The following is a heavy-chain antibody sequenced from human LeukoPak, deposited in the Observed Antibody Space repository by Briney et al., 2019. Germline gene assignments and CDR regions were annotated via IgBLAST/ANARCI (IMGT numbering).Heavy chain of an antibody. CDR2: MNPNSGNT. D-gene: IGHD2-2*02. CDR1: GYTFTSYD. CDR3: GRGFSIVPAGIPDY. Sequence: ASVKVSCKASGYTFTSYDINWVRQATGQGLEWMGWMNPNSGNTGYAQKFQGRVTMTRNTSISTAYMELSSLRSEDTAVYYCGRGFSIVPAGIPDYWGLGTLVTVSS. V-gene: IGHV1-8*01. J-gene: IGHJ4*02.